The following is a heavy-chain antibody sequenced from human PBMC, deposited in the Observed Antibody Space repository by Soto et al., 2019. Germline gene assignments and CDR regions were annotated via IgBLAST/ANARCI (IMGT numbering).Heavy chain of an antibody. Sequence: QVQLVQSGAEVKKPGASVKVSCKATGYTFTSNYMHWVRQAPGQGLEWMGIINPSGGRTTYAQRFQGRATMTRDTPTSTVYMELRSLRSEDSAVYYCARQNDYDPFLDSWGQGTLVTVSS. J-gene: IGHJ4*02. CDR3: ARQNDYDPFLDS. CDR2: INPSGGRT. D-gene: IGHD4-17*01. V-gene: IGHV1-46*01. CDR1: GYTFTSNY.